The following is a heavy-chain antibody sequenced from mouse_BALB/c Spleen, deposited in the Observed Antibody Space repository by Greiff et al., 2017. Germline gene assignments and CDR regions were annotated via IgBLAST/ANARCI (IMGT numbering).Heavy chain of an antibody. CDR1: GYTFSSYW. D-gene: IGHD2-12*01. V-gene: IGHV1-9*01. J-gene: IGHJ4*01. CDR3: AGPSYDDAMDY. Sequence: QVQLQQSGAELMKPGASVKISCKATGYTFSSYWIEWVKQRPGHGLEWIGEILPGSGSTNYNEKFKGKATFTADTSSNTAYMQLSSLTSEDSAVYYCAGPSYDDAMDYWGQGTPVTVSS. CDR2: ILPGSGST.